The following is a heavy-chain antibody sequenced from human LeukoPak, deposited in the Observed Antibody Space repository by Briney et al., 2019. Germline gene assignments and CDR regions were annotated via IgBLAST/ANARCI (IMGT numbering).Heavy chain of an antibody. CDR2: IRYDGSNK. CDR1: GFTFSSYG. J-gene: IGHJ4*02. V-gene: IGHV3-30*02. CDR3: ASPAHQWHWYYFDY. Sequence: GGSLRLSCAASGFTFSSYGMHWVRQAPGKGLEWVAFIRYDGSNKYYADSVKGRFTISRDNSKNTLYLQMNSLRAEDTAVYYCASPAHQWHWYYFDYWGQGTLVTVSS. D-gene: IGHD6-19*01.